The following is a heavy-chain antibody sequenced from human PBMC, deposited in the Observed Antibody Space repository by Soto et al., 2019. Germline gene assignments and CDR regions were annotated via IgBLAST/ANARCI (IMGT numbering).Heavy chain of an antibody. CDR1: GYTFTSYG. J-gene: IGHJ4*02. CDR3: ARHAPITFGGVIVRENYFDY. Sequence: QVQLVQSGAEVKKPGASVKVSCKASGYTFTSYGISWVRQAPGQGLEWMGWISAYNGNTNYAQKLQGRVTMTTDTSTSTAYMELRSLRSDDTAVYYCARHAPITFGGVIVRENYFDYWGQGTLVTVSS. V-gene: IGHV1-18*04. CDR2: ISAYNGNT. D-gene: IGHD3-16*02.